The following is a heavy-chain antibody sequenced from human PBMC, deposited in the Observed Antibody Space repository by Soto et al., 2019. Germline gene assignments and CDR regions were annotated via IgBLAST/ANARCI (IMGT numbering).Heavy chain of an antibody. D-gene: IGHD1-7*01. CDR1: GYTFTAYH. CDR3: ARDFSRADENYIDAHNYFDP. V-gene: IGHV1-2*02. Sequence: ASVKVSCKASGYTFTAYHIHWVRQAPGQGLEWMGWINPNSGGTIYSQHFQGRVTMSRDTSTNTAYLDLSALRSDDTATYYCARDFSRADENYIDAHNYFDPWGQGTLVTVSS. CDR2: INPNSGGT. J-gene: IGHJ5*02.